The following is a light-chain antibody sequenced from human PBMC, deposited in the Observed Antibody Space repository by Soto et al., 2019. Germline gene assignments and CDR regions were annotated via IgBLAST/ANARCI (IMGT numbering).Light chain of an antibody. CDR1: SSDVGNYNR. CDR2: EVT. CDR3: FSYTSSGTYV. V-gene: IGLV2-18*02. J-gene: IGLJ1*01. Sequence: QSVLAQPPSASGSPGQSVTISCTGTSSDVGNYNRVSWYQQKPGKAPKLMIYEVTQRPSGVPDRFSGSKSGNTASLTVSGLQAEDETDYYCFSYTSSGTYVFGTGTKLTVL.